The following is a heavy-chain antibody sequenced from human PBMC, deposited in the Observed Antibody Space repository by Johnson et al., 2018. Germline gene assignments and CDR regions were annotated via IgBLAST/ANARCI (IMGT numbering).Heavy chain of an antibody. V-gene: IGHV1-3*01. J-gene: IGHJ3*02. D-gene: IGHD3-22*01. CDR3: ARDRDSSGYLDTLDI. CDR2: IIAGNGNT. CDR1: GYTFTSYA. Sequence: QVQLVQSGAEVKKPGASVKVSCKASGYTFTSYALHWVRQAPGQRLEWMGWIIAGNGNTEYSQNFQGRVTITRYTSASTAYMELSSLRSEDTAVYYCARDRDSSGYLDTLDIWGQGTMVTVSS.